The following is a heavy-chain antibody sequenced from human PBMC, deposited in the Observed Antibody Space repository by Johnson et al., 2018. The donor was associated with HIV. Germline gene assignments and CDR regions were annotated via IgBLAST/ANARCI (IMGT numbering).Heavy chain of an antibody. J-gene: IGHJ3*02. CDR3: ARDESGYDEGFDAFDI. CDR2: ISYDGSNK. CDR1: GFTFSSYA. V-gene: IGHV3-30*04. D-gene: IGHD5-12*01. Sequence: VQLVESGGGLVQPGRSLRLSCAASGFTFSSYAMHWVRQAPGKGLEWVAVISYDGSNKYYADSVKGRFTISRDNSKNTVYLQMNSLRVEDTAVYYCARDESGYDEGFDAFDIWGQGTMVTVSS.